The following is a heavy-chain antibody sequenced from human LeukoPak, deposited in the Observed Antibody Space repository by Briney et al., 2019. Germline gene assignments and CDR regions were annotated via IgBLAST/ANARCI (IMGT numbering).Heavy chain of an antibody. J-gene: IGHJ4*02. V-gene: IGHV3-30*03. CDR1: GFTFSSYA. CDR3: ARNGRRPRIAVSGSDY. Sequence: GGSLRLSCAASGFTFSSYAMSWVRQAPGKGLEWVAVMSFDEVNIYYAESVKGRFTISRDNAMDTRDLQMDSLKPEDTAVYYCARNGRRPRIAVSGSDYWGQGTLVTVSS. CDR2: MSFDEVNI. D-gene: IGHD6-19*01.